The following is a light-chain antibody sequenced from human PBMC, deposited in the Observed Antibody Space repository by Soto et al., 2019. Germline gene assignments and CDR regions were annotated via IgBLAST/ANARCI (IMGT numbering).Light chain of an antibody. J-gene: IGKJ2*01. Sequence: DIQMTQSPPSLSASVGDRVTITCRASQSIATYLNWYQHKPGKAPKLLIYGASKLQSGGPSRFSGSGAGTEFTLTISSLQPEDFATYYGQQSHSSTYTFGQGTNLEI. CDR3: QQSHSSTYT. V-gene: IGKV1-39*01. CDR1: QSIATY. CDR2: GAS.